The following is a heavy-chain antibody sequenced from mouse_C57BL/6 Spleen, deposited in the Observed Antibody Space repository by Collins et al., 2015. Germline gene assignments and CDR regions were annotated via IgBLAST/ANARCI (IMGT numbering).Heavy chain of an antibody. V-gene: IGHV1-52*01. J-gene: IGHJ2*01. Sequence: TTYWMHWVKQRPLQGLEWIGNIDPSDSETHYNQKFKDKATMTVDTSSSTAYMQLSSLTSEDSAVYFCTRGGHLRPSFDYWGQGTTLTVSS. CDR2: IDPSDSET. CDR3: TRGGHLRPSFDY. CDR1: TTYW. D-gene: IGHD3-2*02.